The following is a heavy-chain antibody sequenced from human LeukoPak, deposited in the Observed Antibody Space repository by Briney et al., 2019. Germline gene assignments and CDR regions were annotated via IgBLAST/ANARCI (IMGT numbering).Heavy chain of an antibody. J-gene: IGHJ4*02. V-gene: IGHV3-13*01. CDR3: VRQTTRTDRSYFDY. CDR2: IGAAGDT. Sequence: GGSLRLSCAASGFTFSSYDMHWVRQATGKGLEWVSAIGAAGDTYYPGSVKGRFTISRENAKNSLYHQVNSLRAGDTAVYYCVRQTTRTDRSYFDYWGQGTLVTVSS. D-gene: IGHD1/OR15-1a*01. CDR1: GFTFSSYD.